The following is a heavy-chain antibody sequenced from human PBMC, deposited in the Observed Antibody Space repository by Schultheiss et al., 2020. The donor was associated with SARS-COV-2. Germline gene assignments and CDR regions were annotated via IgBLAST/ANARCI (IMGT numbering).Heavy chain of an antibody. CDR3: ARHNTVTTAWFDY. CDR2: IYYSGST. D-gene: IGHD4-17*01. Sequence: SETLSLTCTVSGGSISSGDYYWSWIRQPPGKGLEWIGYIYYSGSTYYNPSLKSRVTISVDTSKNQFSLKLSSVTAADTAVYYCARHNTVTTAWFDYWVQGSLMTVAS. V-gene: IGHV4-30-4*01. J-gene: IGHJ4*02. CDR1: GGSISSGDYY.